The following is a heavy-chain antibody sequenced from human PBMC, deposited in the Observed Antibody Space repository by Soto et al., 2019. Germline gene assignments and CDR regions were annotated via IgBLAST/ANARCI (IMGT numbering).Heavy chain of an antibody. J-gene: IGHJ4*02. CDR2: IVVGSGNT. D-gene: IGHD3-3*01. CDR1: GFTFTSSA. CDR3: AAGMTIFGVVTNFDY. V-gene: IGHV1-58*01. Sequence: GASVKVSCKASGFTFTSSAVQWVQQARGQGLEWIGWIVVGSGNTNYAQKFQERVTITRDMSTSTAYIELSSLRSEDTAGYCCAAGMTIFGVVTNFDYWGEGTLVPVSS.